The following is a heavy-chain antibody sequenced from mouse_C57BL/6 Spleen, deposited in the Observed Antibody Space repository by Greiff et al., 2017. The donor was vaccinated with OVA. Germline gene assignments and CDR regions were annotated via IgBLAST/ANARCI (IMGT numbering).Heavy chain of an antibody. CDR1: GYTFTDYY. CDR2: IYPGSGNT. Sequence: QVQLKESGAELVRPGASVKLSCKASGYTFTDYYINWVKQRPGQGLEWIARIYPGSGNTYYNEKFKGKATLTAEKSSSTAYMQLSSLTSEDSAVYFCARPTTGAMDYWGQGTSVTVSS. CDR3: ARPTTGAMDY. J-gene: IGHJ4*01. D-gene: IGHD1-1*01. V-gene: IGHV1-76*01.